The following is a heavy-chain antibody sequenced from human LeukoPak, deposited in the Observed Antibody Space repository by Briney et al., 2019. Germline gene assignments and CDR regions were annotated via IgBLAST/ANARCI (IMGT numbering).Heavy chain of an antibody. CDR2: ISSDGSDT. D-gene: IGHD1-14*01. J-gene: IGHJ4*02. CDR1: GFSFSSYW. V-gene: IGHV3-74*01. CDR3: ARDQTQTGSTTVDH. Sequence: GGSLRLSCVASGFSFSSYWMHWVRQDPGKGLMWVARISSDGSDTKYGDSVKGRFTISRDNAKNTLYLQMNSLRAEDTAVYYCARDQTQTGSTTVDHWGQGTQVTVSS.